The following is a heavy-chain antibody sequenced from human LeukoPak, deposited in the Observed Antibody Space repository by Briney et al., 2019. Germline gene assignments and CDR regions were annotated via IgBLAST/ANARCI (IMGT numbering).Heavy chain of an antibody. CDR1: GITLGGYW. J-gene: IGHJ4*02. D-gene: IGHD1-26*01. V-gene: IGHV3-7*03. CDR3: VRDRGRASTDY. CDR2: IKPDGSVE. Sequence: AGGSLRLSCAASGITLGGYWMSWVRQAPGKGLEWVANIKPDGSVENYVDSVKGRFTISRDNAKNSLSLQMNSLRADDTAVYYCVRDRGRASTDYWGQGTLVTVSS.